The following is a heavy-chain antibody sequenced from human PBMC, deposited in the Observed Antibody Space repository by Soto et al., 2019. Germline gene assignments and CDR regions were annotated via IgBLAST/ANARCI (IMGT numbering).Heavy chain of an antibody. CDR3: ARHQFWSGYYFFDY. CDR1: GYTFGVYW. Sequence: LGESLKISCKASGYTFGVYWIGWVRQLPGKGLEWMGNIYPDDSDTSNNPSFDGRVTVSADKSINTAYLQWRSLKASDTAIYYCARHQFWSGYYFFDYWGQGTLVSVS. CDR2: IYPDDSDT. J-gene: IGHJ4*02. V-gene: IGHV5-51*01. D-gene: IGHD3-3*01.